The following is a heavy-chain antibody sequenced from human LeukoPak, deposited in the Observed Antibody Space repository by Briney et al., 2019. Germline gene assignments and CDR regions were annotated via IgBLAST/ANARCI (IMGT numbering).Heavy chain of an antibody. J-gene: IGHJ4*02. V-gene: IGHV3-48*01. D-gene: IGHD2-15*01. CDR3: ATDRATQYFDY. CDR2: ITASGTAM. Sequence: GGSLRLSCAASGFTFSSYSMNWVRQAPGKGLEWVSHITASGTAMFYADSVKGRFTISRDNSRNTLFLQMNSLRVEDTAVYYCATDRATQYFDYWGQGTLVSVPS. CDR1: GFTFSSYS.